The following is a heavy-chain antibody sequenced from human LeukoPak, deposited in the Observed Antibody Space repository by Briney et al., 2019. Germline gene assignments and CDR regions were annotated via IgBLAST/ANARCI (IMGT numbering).Heavy chain of an antibody. Sequence: KPSETLRLTCAVYGGSFSGYYWSWIRQPPGKGLEWIGEINHSGSTNYNPSLKSRVTISVDTSKNQFSLKLSSVTAADTAVYFCARGPPTDYYDSSGFYYVFDYWGQRTRVTVSS. V-gene: IGHV4-34*01. J-gene: IGHJ4*02. CDR1: GGSFSGYY. CDR2: INHSGST. CDR3: ARGPPTDYYDSSGFYYVFDY. D-gene: IGHD3-22*01.